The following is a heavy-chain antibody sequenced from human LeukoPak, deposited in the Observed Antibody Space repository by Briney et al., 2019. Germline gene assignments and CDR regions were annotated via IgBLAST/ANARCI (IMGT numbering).Heavy chain of an antibody. V-gene: IGHV3-48*03. CDR1: GFTFSSYE. Sequence: GGSLRLSCAASGFTFSSYEMNWVRQAPGKGLEWVSYISSSGSTIYYADSVKGRFTISRDNAKNSLYLQMNSLRAEHTAVYYCARDRLYSGYEWGDYWGQGTLVTVSS. CDR3: ARDRLYSGYEWGDY. CDR2: ISSSGSTI. D-gene: IGHD5-12*01. J-gene: IGHJ4*02.